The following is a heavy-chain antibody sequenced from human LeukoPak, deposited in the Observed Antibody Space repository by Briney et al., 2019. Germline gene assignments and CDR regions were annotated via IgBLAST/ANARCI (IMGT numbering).Heavy chain of an antibody. CDR1: GFTFSSYA. D-gene: IGHD2-2*01. V-gene: IGHV3-23*01. Sequence: PGGSLRLSCAASGFTFSSYAMSWVRQAPGKGLEGVSAISGSGGSTYYADSVKGRFTISRDNSKNTLYLQMNSLRAEDTAVYYCAKVRRPAGSDYCMDVWGQGTTVTVSS. CDR3: AKVRRPAGSDYCMDV. J-gene: IGHJ6*02. CDR2: ISGSGGST.